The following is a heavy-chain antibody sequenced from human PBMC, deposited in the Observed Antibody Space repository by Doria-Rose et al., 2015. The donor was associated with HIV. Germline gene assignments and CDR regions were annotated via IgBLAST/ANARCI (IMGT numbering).Heavy chain of an antibody. V-gene: IGHV2-26*01. D-gene: IGHD6-13*01. CDR1: GVSLSSPGMG. CDR3: ARIKSSRWYHKYYFDF. Sequence: QITLKEPGPVLVKPTETLTLTCTVSGVSLSSPGMGVSWIRQPPGKALEWLANIFSEDERSYKTSLKSRLTISRGTSKSQVVLAMTDMYPVDTATYYCARIKSSRWYHKYYFDFWGQGTLVIVSA. J-gene: IGHJ4*02. CDR2: IFSEDER.